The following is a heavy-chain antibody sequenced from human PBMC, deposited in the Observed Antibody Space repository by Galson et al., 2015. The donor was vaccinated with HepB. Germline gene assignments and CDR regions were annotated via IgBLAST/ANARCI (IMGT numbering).Heavy chain of an antibody. D-gene: IGHD6-19*01. Sequence: SVKVSCKASGYTFTSYGISWVRQAPGQGLEWMGWISAYNGNTNYAQKLQGRVTMTTDTSTSTAYMELRSLRSDDTAVYYCARGYSSGWYGSDFDYWGQGTLVTVSS. V-gene: IGHV1-18*04. CDR2: ISAYNGNT. J-gene: IGHJ4*02. CDR1: GYTFTSYG. CDR3: ARGYSSGWYGSDFDY.